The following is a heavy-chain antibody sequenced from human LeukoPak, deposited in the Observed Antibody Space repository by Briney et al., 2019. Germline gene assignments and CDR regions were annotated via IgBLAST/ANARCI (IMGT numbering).Heavy chain of an antibody. V-gene: IGHV4-34*01. Sequence: SETLSLTCAVYGGSFSGYYWSWIRQPPGKGLEWIGEISHSGSTNYNPSLKSRVTISVDTSKNQFSLKLSSVTAADTAVYYCARGRGFDYWGQGTLVTVSS. D-gene: IGHD3-10*01. CDR1: GGSFSGYY. CDR3: ARGRGFDY. J-gene: IGHJ4*02. CDR2: ISHSGST.